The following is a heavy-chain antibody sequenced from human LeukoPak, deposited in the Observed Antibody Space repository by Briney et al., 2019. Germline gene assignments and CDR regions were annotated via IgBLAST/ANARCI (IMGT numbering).Heavy chain of an antibody. V-gene: IGHV4-4*02. J-gene: IGHJ3*02. CDR3: ARPRADATNTGAFDI. CDR1: GGSISSSNW. CDR2: IYHSGST. Sequence: SGTLSLTCAVSGGSISSSNWWSWVRQPPGKGLEWIGEIYHSGSTNYNPSLKSRVTISVDKSKNQFSLKLSSVTAADTAVYYCARPRADATNTGAFDIWGQGTMVTVSS. D-gene: IGHD2-8*01.